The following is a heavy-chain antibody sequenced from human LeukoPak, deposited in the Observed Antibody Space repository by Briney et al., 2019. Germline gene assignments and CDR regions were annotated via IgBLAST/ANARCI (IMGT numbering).Heavy chain of an antibody. CDR3: ARETDLHYGSGSYYYFDY. D-gene: IGHD3-10*01. CDR1: GGSISSYY. Sequence: PSETLSLTCTVSGGSISSYYWSWIRQPAGKGLEWIGRIYTSGSTNYNPSLKSRVTMSVDTSKNQFSLKLSSVTAADTAVYYCARETDLHYGSGSYYYFDYWAREPWSPSPQ. CDR2: IYTSGST. J-gene: IGHJ4*02. V-gene: IGHV4-4*07.